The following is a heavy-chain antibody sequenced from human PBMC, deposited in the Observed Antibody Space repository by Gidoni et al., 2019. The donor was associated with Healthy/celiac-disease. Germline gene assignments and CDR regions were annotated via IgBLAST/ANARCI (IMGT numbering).Heavy chain of an antibody. CDR2: TRNQANSYTT. J-gene: IGHJ4*02. D-gene: IGHD2-15*01. CDR3: ARVDWWRSYFDY. Sequence: EVQLVESGGGLVQPGGSLRLSCAASGFTVSDHYMDWVRQAPGKGLEWVGSTRNQANSYTTEYAASVKGRFTISRDDSKNSLYLQMNSLKTEDTAVYYCARVDWWRSYFDYWGQGTLVTVSS. CDR1: GFTVSDHY. V-gene: IGHV3-72*01.